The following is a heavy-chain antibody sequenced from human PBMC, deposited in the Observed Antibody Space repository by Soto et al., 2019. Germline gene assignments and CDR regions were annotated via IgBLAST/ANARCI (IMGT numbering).Heavy chain of an antibody. CDR3: ARGTGDSSGYSPPEYFQH. J-gene: IGHJ1*01. Sequence: QVQLQESGPGLVKPSQTLSLTCTVSGGSISSDGYYWSWIRQHPGKGLEWIGYIYYSGSTYYNPSLKRRVTISVDTSKNQFALKLSSVTAADTAVYYCARGTGDSSGYSPPEYFQHWGQGTLVTVSS. V-gene: IGHV4-31*03. CDR2: IYYSGST. CDR1: GGSISSDGYY. D-gene: IGHD3-22*01.